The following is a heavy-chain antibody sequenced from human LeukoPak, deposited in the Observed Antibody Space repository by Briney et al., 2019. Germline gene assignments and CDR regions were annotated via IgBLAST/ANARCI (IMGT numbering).Heavy chain of an antibody. CDR2: IYTSGTT. J-gene: IGHJ3*02. Sequence: SETLSLTCTVSGGSISSYYWRWIRQPAGKGLEWIGRIYTSGTTNYSPSLKSRVTMSVDTSKNQFSLKLSSVTTADTAVYYCARSLAAAEFDIWGQGTMVTVSS. D-gene: IGHD6-13*01. CDR3: ARSLAAAEFDI. V-gene: IGHV4-4*07. CDR1: GGSISSYY.